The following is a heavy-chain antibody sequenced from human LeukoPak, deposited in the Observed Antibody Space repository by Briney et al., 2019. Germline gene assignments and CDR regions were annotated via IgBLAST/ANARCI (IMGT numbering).Heavy chain of an antibody. D-gene: IGHD6-19*01. V-gene: IGHV4-59*01. Sequence: SETLSLTCTVSGGSISSYYWSWIRQPPGKGLEWIGYIYCSGSTNYNPSLRSRVTISVDTSKNQFSLKLSSVTAADTAVYYCAREGIAVTGPTFDIWGQGTMVTVSS. CDR1: GGSISSYY. CDR3: AREGIAVTGPTFDI. CDR2: IYCSGST. J-gene: IGHJ3*02.